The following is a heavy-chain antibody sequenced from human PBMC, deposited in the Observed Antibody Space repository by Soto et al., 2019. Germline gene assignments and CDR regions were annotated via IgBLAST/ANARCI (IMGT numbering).Heavy chain of an antibody. D-gene: IGHD1-26*01. J-gene: IGHJ4*02. CDR2: INCGNGDT. V-gene: IGHV1-3*01. Sequence: ASVKVSCKASGYTFTSYAMHWVRQAPGQRLEWMGWINCGNGDTKYSQKFQDRVTITRDTSASTAYMELTSLRSEDTAVFYCARTLSGTYSLDYWGQGTLVTVSS. CDR1: GYTFTSYA. CDR3: ARTLSGTYSLDY.